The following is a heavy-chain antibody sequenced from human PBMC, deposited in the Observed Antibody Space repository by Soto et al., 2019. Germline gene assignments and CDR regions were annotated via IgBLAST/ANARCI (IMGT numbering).Heavy chain of an antibody. D-gene: IGHD3-10*01. CDR2: ISYDGSNK. CDR1: GFTFSSYA. Sequence: GSLRLSCAASGFTFSSYAMHWVRQAPGKGLEWVAVISYDGSNKYYADSVKGRFTISRDNSKNTLYLQMNSLRAEDTAVYYCAREEGTMVRGVFTQFDYWGQGTLFPVSS. CDR3: AREEGTMVRGVFTQFDY. J-gene: IGHJ4*02. V-gene: IGHV3-30-3*01.